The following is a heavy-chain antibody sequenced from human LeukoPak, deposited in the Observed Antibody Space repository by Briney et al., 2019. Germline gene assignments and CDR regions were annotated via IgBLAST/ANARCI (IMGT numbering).Heavy chain of an antibody. Sequence: SETLSLTCTVSGGSISSYYWSWIRQPPGKGLEWIGYIYYSGSTNYNPSLKSRVTISVDTSKNQFSLKLSSVTAADTAVYYSASSSWYGRIDYWGQGTLVTVSS. D-gene: IGHD6-13*01. CDR2: IYYSGST. CDR1: GGSISSYY. J-gene: IGHJ4*02. CDR3: ASSSWYGRIDY. V-gene: IGHV4-59*08.